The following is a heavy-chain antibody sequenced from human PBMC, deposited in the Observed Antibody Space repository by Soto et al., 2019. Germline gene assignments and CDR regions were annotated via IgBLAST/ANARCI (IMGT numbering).Heavy chain of an antibody. D-gene: IGHD6-6*01. CDR3: ASQQYSSRGENCFDP. CDR2: TYYRSKWYN. CDR1: GDSVSSNSAA. Sequence: SQTLSLTCAISGDSVSSNSAAWNWIRQSPSRGLEWLGRTYYRSKWYNDYAVSVKSRITINPDTSKNQFSLQLNSVTPEDTAVYYCASQQYSSRGENCFDPWGQATLVTVSS. J-gene: IGHJ5*02. V-gene: IGHV6-1*01.